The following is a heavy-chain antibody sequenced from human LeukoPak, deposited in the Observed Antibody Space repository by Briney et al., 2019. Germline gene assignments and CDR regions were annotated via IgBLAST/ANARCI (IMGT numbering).Heavy chain of an antibody. D-gene: IGHD3-22*01. CDR2: IYYSGST. CDR3: ARLDSSGYYYY. Sequence: SETLSLTCTVSGGSISSYYWSWIRQPPGKGLEWIGYIYYSGSTNYNPSLKSRVTISVDTSKNQFSLKLSSVTAADTAVYYRARLDSSGYYYYWGQGTLVTVSS. CDR1: GGSISSYY. J-gene: IGHJ4*02. V-gene: IGHV4-59*01.